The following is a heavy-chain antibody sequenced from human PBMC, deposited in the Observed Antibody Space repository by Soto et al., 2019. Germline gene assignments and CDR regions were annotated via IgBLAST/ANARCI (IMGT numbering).Heavy chain of an antibody. D-gene: IGHD2-15*01. J-gene: IGHJ4*02. CDR3: VRTSLVVAAATREDY. V-gene: IGHV3-74*01. CDR2: INSDGSST. CDR1: GFTFSSYW. Sequence: EVQLVESGVGLVQPGWSLRLSCAASGFTFSSYWMHWVRQSPGKGLVWVSRINSDGSSTSYADSVTGRFTISRDNAKNTLYLQMNSRRAEDTAVYYCVRTSLVVAAATREDYWGKGTLVTVSS.